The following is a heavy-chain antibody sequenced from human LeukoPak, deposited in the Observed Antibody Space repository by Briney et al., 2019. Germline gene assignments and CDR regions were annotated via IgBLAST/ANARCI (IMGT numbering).Heavy chain of an antibody. CDR3: ARAVRDFWTSPVDY. V-gene: IGHV1-69*01. CDR1: GGTFSSYA. J-gene: IGHJ4*02. D-gene: IGHD3/OR15-3a*01. Sequence: EASVKVSCXASGGTFSSYAISWARQAPGQGLEWMGGIIPIFGTANYAQKFQGRVTITADESTSTAYMELSSLRSEDTAVYYCARAVRDFWTSPVDYWGQGTLVTVSS. CDR2: IIPIFGTA.